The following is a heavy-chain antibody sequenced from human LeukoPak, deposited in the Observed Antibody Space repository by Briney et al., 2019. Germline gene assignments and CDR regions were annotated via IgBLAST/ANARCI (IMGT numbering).Heavy chain of an antibody. CDR3: AKKEGDTYFSWYMDV. CDR1: GFTFRSFA. CDR2: IIGSGRTT. Sequence: GGSLRLSCAASGFTFRSFAMSWVRQAPGKGLEWVSGIIGSGRTTFYADSVKGRFTISRDNSKNTLYLQMNSLRAEDTAIYYCAKKEGDTYFSWYMDVWGKGTTVTVSS. J-gene: IGHJ6*03. V-gene: IGHV3-23*01. D-gene: IGHD2-21*01.